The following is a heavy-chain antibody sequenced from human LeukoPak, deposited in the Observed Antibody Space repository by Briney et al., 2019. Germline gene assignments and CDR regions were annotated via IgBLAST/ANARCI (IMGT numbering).Heavy chain of an antibody. V-gene: IGHV1-8*01. J-gene: IGHJ6*02. CDR1: GYTFTSYD. CDR2: MNPNSGNT. CDR3: ASAGMDG. Sequence: ASVKVSCKASGYTFTSYDINWGRQATGQGLEWMGRMNPNSGNTGYAQKFQGRVTTTRNTSISTAYLELSSLRSEGTAVYYCASAGMDGWGQGTTVTVSS.